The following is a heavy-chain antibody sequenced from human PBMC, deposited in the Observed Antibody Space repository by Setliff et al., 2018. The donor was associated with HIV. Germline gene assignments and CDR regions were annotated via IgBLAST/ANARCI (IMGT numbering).Heavy chain of an antibody. CDR2: IYTSGST. Sequence: LSLTCIVSSGSIHSGSYYWSWIRQPVGKGLEWIGRIYTSGSTDYNPSLKSRVAISVDTSKNHFSLNLTSVTAADTAIYFCARVGGKGYSNFLDSWGQGLLVTVPS. J-gene: IGHJ4*02. D-gene: IGHD2-15*01. CDR3: ARVGGKGYSNFLDS. V-gene: IGHV4-61*02. CDR1: SGSIHSGSYY.